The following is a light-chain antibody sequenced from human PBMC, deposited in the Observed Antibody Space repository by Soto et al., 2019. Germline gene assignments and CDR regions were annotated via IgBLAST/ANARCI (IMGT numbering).Light chain of an antibody. CDR3: XQYENLPIT. CDR2: DAY. V-gene: IGKV1-33*01. J-gene: IGKJ5*01. CDR1: QDISNL. Sequence: DIQMTQSPSSLSASVGDRVTITCQATQDISNLLNWFQQKPGKAPKLLIYDAYNLETGVQSRFSGSGSGTDFTFTISSLQAEDIATYYCXQYENLPITFGQGTRLEIK.